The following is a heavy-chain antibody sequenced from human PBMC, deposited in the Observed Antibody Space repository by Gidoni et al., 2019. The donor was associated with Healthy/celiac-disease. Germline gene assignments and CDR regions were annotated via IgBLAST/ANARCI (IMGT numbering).Heavy chain of an antibody. CDR3: AKAELRARFDY. V-gene: IGHV3-23*01. J-gene: IGHJ4*02. Sequence: EVQLLESGGGLVQPVGSLRLSCAASGFTFSSYAMGWVRQAPGKGLEWVSAISVSGGSTYYADSVKGRFTISRDNSKNTLYLQMNSLRAEDTAVYYCAKAELRARFDYWGQGTLVTVSS. D-gene: IGHD1-7*01. CDR2: ISVSGGST. CDR1: GFTFSSYA.